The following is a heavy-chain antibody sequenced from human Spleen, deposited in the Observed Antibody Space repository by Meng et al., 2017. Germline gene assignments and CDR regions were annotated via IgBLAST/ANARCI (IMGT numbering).Heavy chain of an antibody. V-gene: IGHV4-34*01. J-gene: IGHJ4*02. CDR3: ARGPTTMAHDFDY. D-gene: IGHD4-11*01. CDR2: INHSGST. CDR1: GRSFSDYY. Sequence: QVQLQQWGAGLLNPSETLSLTCVVSGRSFSDYYWSWIRQPPGKGLEWIGEINHSGSTNYNPSLESRATISVDTSQNNLSLKLSSVTAADSAVYYCARGPTTMAHDFDYWGQGTLVTVSS.